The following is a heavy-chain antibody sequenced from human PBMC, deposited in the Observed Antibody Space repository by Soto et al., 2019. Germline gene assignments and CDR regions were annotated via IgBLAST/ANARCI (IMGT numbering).Heavy chain of an antibody. V-gene: IGHV3-30-3*01. D-gene: IGHD6-13*01. Sequence: QVQLVESGGGVVQPGKSLRLSCAASRFTFSSYAMDWVRQAPGKGLEWVAVISHDGNEKYYGDSVKGRFTISRDNPKNTVYLQMNSLRPEDTAVYYCARAAAYFYHYYYAMDVWGQGTAVTVSS. CDR2: ISHDGNEK. J-gene: IGHJ6*02. CDR3: ARAAAYFYHYYYAMDV. CDR1: RFTFSSYA.